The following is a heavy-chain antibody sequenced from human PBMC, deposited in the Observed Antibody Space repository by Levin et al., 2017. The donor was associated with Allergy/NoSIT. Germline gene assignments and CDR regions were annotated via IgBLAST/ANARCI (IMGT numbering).Heavy chain of an antibody. V-gene: IGHV3-74*01. CDR1: GFTFSSYW. Sequence: LSLTCAASGFTFSSYWMHWVRQAPGKGLVWVSRIKTDGSSTTYADSVKGRFTISRDNAKNTLYLQMNSLRAEDTAVYYCARAPASENYYMDYWGQGTLVTVSS. CDR2: IKTDGSST. CDR3: ARAPASENYYMDY. D-gene: IGHD3-10*01. J-gene: IGHJ4*02.